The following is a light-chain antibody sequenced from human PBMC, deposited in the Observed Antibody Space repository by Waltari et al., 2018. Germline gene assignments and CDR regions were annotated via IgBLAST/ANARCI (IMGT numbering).Light chain of an antibody. CDR1: RTISIY. Sequence: DIQMTQSPSSLSASVGDRVTTTCRASRTISIYLNWYQQKPGKAPKLLIYTASTLQPGVPSRFSGSGSGTDFTLTISSLQPEDFATYYCQQSHSTPLTFGGGTKLEI. J-gene: IGKJ4*01. CDR3: QQSHSTPLT. CDR2: TAS. V-gene: IGKV1-39*01.